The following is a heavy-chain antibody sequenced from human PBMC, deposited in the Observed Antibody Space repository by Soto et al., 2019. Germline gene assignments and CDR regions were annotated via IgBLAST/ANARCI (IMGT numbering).Heavy chain of an antibody. CDR2: ILDDGSDK. CDR1: GFSFSSYG. Sequence: QVQLVESGGGVVQPGRSLRLSCAASGFSFSSYGMHWVRQAPGKGLEWVAVILDDGSDKDYTDAVKGRFTISRDNSKNTLYLEMNSLRAADTDVYYCASDDDYGDNGLDYWGQGTLVTVSS. D-gene: IGHD4-17*01. V-gene: IGHV3-33*01. J-gene: IGHJ4*02. CDR3: ASDDDYGDNGLDY.